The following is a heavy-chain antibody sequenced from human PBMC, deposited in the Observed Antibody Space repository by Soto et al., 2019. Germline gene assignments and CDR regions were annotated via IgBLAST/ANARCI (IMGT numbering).Heavy chain of an antibody. Sequence: EVQLVESGGGLIQPGGSLRLSCAVTGFTVRANYMSWLRQAPGKGLEWVSVLYGSGDTYYADSVKGRFTISRDNSKNTLYLQMNSLRAEDSAVYYCARDRIRVGVRDVDDWGQGTLVTVSS. CDR3: ARDRIRVGVRDVDD. CDR1: GFTVRANY. V-gene: IGHV3-53*01. J-gene: IGHJ4*02. CDR2: LYGSGDT. D-gene: IGHD3-10*01.